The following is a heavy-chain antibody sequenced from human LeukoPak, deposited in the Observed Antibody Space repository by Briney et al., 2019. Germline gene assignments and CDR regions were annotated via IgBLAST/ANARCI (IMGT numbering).Heavy chain of an antibody. Sequence: PGRSLRLSCTASGFTFGDYAMSWFRQAPGKGLEWVGFIRSKAYGGTTEYAASVKGRFTISRDDSKSIAYLQMSSLKTEDTAVYYCTSLMITFGGVIVALPDYWGQGTLVTVSS. CDR3: TSLMITFGGVIVALPDY. J-gene: IGHJ4*02. CDR1: GFTFGDYA. D-gene: IGHD3-16*02. V-gene: IGHV3-49*03. CDR2: IRSKAYGGTT.